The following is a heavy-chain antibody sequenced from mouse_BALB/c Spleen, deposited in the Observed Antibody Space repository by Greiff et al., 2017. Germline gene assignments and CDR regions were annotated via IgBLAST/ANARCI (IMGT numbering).Heavy chain of an antibody. CDR1: GYTFSSYW. CDR2: ILPGSGST. J-gene: IGHJ4*01. V-gene: IGHV1-9*01. CDR3: ARSVWSDYYAMDY. Sequence: QVQLQQSGAELMKPGASVKISCKATGYTFSSYWIEWVKQRPGHGLEWIGEILPGSGSTNYNEKFKGKATFTADTSSNTAYMQLSSLTSEDSAVYYCARSVWSDYYAMDYWGQGTSVTVSS. D-gene: IGHD2-10*02.